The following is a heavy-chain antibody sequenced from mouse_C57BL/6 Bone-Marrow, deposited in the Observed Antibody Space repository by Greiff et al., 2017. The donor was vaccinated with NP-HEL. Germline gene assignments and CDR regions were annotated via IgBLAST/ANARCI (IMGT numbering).Heavy chain of an antibody. J-gene: IGHJ4*01. CDR1: GFTFSDYG. D-gene: IGHD2-4*01. CDR3: ARMGIYDYDGAMDY. Sequence: EVKLQESGGGLVKPGGSLKLSCAASGFTFSDYGMHWVRQAPEKGLEWVAYISSGSSTIYYADTVKGRFTISRDNAKNTLFLQMTSLRSEDTAMYYCARMGIYDYDGAMDYWGQGTSVTVSS. V-gene: IGHV5-17*01. CDR2: ISSGSSTI.